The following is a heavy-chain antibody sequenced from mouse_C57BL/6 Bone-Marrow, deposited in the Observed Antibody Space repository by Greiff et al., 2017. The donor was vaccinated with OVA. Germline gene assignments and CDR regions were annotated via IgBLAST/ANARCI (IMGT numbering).Heavy chain of an antibody. CDR2: ISDGGSYT. CDR3: ARGHYYGSSLHFDY. V-gene: IGHV5-4*03. J-gene: IGHJ2*01. CDR1: GFTFSSYA. Sequence: EVKLVESGGGLVKPGGSLKLSCAASGFTFSSYAMSWVRQTPDKRLEWVATISDGGSYTYYPDNVKGRFTISRDNAKNNLYLQMSHLKSEDTAMYYCARGHYYGSSLHFDYWGQGTTLTVSS. D-gene: IGHD1-1*01.